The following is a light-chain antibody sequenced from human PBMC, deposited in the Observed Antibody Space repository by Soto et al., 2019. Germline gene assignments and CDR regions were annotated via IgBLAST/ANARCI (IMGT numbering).Light chain of an antibody. CDR3: AAWDDSLNGRV. CDR2: TNN. V-gene: IGLV1-44*01. CDR1: SSNIGSNT. J-gene: IGLJ3*02. Sequence: QLVLTQPPSASGTPGQRVTISCSGSSSNIGSNTVNWYQQLPGTAPKLLIYTNNQRPSGVPDRFSGPKSGTSASLAISGLQSEDEADYYCAAWDDSLNGRVFGGGTKLTVL.